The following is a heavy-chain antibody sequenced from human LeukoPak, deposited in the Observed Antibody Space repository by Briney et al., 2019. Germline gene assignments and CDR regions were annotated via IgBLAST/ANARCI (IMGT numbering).Heavy chain of an antibody. J-gene: IGHJ4*02. CDR1: GYSLTSYW. Sequence: GESLKISCKGSGYSLTSYWISWVRQMPGKGLEWMGRIDLSDSYTNYSPSFQGHVTISADKSISTAYLQWSSLQASDTAMYYCARHEQWLAYYFDYWGQGTLVTVSS. V-gene: IGHV5-10-1*01. CDR3: ARHEQWLAYYFDY. CDR2: IDLSDSYT. D-gene: IGHD6-19*01.